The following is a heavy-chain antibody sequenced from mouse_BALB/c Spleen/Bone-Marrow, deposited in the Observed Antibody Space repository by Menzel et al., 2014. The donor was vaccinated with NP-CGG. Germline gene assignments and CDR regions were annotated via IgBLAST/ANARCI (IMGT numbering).Heavy chain of an antibody. Sequence: VQLQQSGAELVKPGASVKLSCKASGYTFTSYWMHWVKQRPGQGLEWIGEIDPSTGRTDYNKKFKSQATLTVDKSSSTAYMHLSSLTSEDSAVYYCARINGYYYWGQGTTLTVSS. CDR3: ARINGYYY. CDR2: IDPSTGRT. D-gene: IGHD2-3*01. CDR1: GYTFTSYW. V-gene: IGHV1S81*02. J-gene: IGHJ2*01.